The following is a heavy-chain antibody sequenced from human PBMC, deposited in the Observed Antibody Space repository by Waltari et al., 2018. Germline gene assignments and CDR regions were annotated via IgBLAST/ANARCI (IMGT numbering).Heavy chain of an antibody. D-gene: IGHD2-21*02. Sequence: EVQLLESGGGMVQPGGSLRLSCAASGFSFSSSAMSWVRQAPGKGLAWVSSITAGGGSTYYADSVKGRFTISRDNTKNTLYLQMESLRVEDTALYYCAKKKRAVVTAELEYWGQGTLVTVSS. CDR1: GFSFSSSA. V-gene: IGHV3-23*01. J-gene: IGHJ4*02. CDR3: AKKKRAVVTAELEY. CDR2: ITAGGGST.